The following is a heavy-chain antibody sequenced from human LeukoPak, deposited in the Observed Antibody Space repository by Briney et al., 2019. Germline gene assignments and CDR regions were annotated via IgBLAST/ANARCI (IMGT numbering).Heavy chain of an antibody. D-gene: IGHD3-22*01. CDR1: GYTFTSYY. V-gene: IGHV1-2*02. J-gene: IGHJ4*02. CDR2: INPNSGGT. Sequence: ASVKVSCKASGYTFTSYYMRWVRQAPGQGLEWMGWINPNSGGTNYAQKFQGRVTMTRDTSISTAYMELSRLRSDDTAVYYCARRAGDYSHPYDYWGQGTLVTVSS. CDR3: ARRAGDYSHPYDY.